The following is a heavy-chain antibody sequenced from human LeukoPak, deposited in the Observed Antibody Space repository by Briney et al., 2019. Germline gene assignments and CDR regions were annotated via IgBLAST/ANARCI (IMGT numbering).Heavy chain of an antibody. D-gene: IGHD3-10*01. CDR3: AKDAYYGSESHLGAFDI. Sequence: PGGSLRLSCAASGFTYTTYGMSWARQAPGKGLEWVSAITGNSGRTYYANSVKGRFTISRDNSKNTLYLQMSSLRAEDTAIYYCAKDAYYGSESHLGAFDIWGQGTMVTVSS. CDR1: GFTYTTYG. CDR2: ITGNSGRT. J-gene: IGHJ3*02. V-gene: IGHV3-23*01.